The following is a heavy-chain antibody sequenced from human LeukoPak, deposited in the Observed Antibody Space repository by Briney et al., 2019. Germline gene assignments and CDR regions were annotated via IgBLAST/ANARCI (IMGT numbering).Heavy chain of an antibody. CDR2: ISGYNGNT. CDR3: ARAVSAVTATPGY. V-gene: IGHV1-18*01. Sequence: GASVKVSCKASGYPFSSYGINWVRQAPGQGLEWMGWISGYNGNTDYAQKFQGRVTMTTDTSTSTAYMELSSLRSEDTAVYYCARAVSAVTATPGYWGQGTLVTVSS. D-gene: IGHD2-21*02. J-gene: IGHJ4*02. CDR1: GYPFSSYG.